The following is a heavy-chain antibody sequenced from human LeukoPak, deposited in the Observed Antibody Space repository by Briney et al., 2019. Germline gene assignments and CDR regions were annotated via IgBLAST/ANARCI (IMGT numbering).Heavy chain of an antibody. CDR3: ARHQRGNSDAFDI. CDR2: IYYSGST. CDR1: GGSISSYY. D-gene: IGHD4-23*01. J-gene: IGHJ3*02. Sequence: PSETLSLTCTVSGGSISSYYWSWIRQPPGKGLEWIGYIYYSGSTNYNPSLESRVTISVDTSKNQFSLKLSSVTAADTAVYYCARHQRGNSDAFDIRGQGTMVTVSS. V-gene: IGHV4-59*01.